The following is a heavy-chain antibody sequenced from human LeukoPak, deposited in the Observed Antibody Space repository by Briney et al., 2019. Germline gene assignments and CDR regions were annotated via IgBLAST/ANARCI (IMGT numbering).Heavy chain of an antibody. V-gene: IGHV4-34*01. CDR1: GGCFYGFY. D-gene: IGHD3-10*01. Sequence: PSVTLSLTCAVYGGCFYGFYWSWIPQPPGKGLEWIGEINHSGSTNYNPSLKSRVTISVDTSNNQFSLKLSSMTAADTAVYYCARHGGSGSETTNWFDPWGQGTLVTVSS. CDR2: INHSGST. J-gene: IGHJ5*02. CDR3: ARHGGSGSETTNWFDP.